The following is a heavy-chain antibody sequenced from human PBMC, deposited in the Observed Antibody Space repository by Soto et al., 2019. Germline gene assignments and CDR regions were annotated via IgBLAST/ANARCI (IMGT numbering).Heavy chain of an antibody. CDR1: GFSLSTSGVG. V-gene: IGHV2-5*01. Sequence: SGPKLVNTTQTLTLTCTFSGFSLSTSGVGVGWIRQTTGKALEWLALIYWNDDKRYSTYLKSRLTITKDTSKNQVVLTMTHMDPVDTATYYCSHSRGGSGSWSFVVDYWGQGTLVTVSS. J-gene: IGHJ4*02. CDR2: IYWNDDK. D-gene: IGHD3-10*01. CDR3: SHSRGGSGSWSFVVDY.